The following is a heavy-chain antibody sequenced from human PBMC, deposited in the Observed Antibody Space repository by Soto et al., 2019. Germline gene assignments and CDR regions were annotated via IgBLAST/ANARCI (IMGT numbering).Heavy chain of an antibody. CDR2: VSVYNDDT. D-gene: IGHD2-15*01. CDR3: ARTCRSGGSCYHEY. J-gene: IGHJ4*02. Sequence: GASVKVSCKASGYTFSSFGINWVRQAPGQGLEWVGWVSVYNDDTKYAQNFQGRVTLTTDTSTSTTYMEVGSLRPDDTAVYYCARTCRSGGSCYHEYWGEGTLVTVSS. V-gene: IGHV1-18*01. CDR1: GYTFSSFG.